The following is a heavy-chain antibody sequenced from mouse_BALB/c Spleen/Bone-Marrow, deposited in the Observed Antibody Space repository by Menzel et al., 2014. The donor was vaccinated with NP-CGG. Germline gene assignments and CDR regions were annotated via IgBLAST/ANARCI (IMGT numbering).Heavy chain of an antibody. V-gene: IGHV1-69*02. Sequence: VKLQESGAELVRPGASVKLSCKASGYTFTSYWINWVKQRPGQGLEWIGNIYPSDSYTNYNQKFKDKATLTVDKSSSTAYMQLSSPTSEDSAVSFCTRAGNYGNYYAMDYWGQGTSVTVSS. D-gene: IGHD2-1*01. CDR2: IYPSDSYT. CDR1: GYTFTSYW. CDR3: TRAGNYGNYYAMDY. J-gene: IGHJ4*01.